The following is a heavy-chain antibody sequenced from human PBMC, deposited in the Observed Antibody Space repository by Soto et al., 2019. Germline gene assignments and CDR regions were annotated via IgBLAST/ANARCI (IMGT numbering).Heavy chain of an antibody. J-gene: IGHJ6*02. CDR3: ARDHCSGGSCYSGYYGMDV. Sequence: ASVKVSCKASGYAFTGYYMHWVRQAPGQGLEWMGWINPNSGGTNYAQKFQGRVTMTRDTSISTAYMELSRLRSDDTAVYYCARDHCSGGSCYSGYYGMDVWGQGTTVTVSS. V-gene: IGHV1-2*02. D-gene: IGHD2-15*01. CDR1: GYAFTGYY. CDR2: INPNSGGT.